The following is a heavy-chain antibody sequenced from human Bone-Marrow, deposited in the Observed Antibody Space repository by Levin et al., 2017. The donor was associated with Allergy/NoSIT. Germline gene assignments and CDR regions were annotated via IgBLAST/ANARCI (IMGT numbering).Heavy chain of an antibody. CDR3: ARGLFRKCASSAYRLDV. CDR1: GGSISNYY. V-gene: IGHV4-59*01. CDR2: IYYSGST. Sequence: PSETLSLTCTVSGGSISNYYWSWIRQPPGKGLEWIGYIYYSGSTSYNPSLKSRVTISVDTSKNIFSLKLSSVTAADTAGYYCARGLFRKCASSAYRLDVWRQGTTVTVSS. J-gene: IGHJ6*02. D-gene: IGHD2-21*01.